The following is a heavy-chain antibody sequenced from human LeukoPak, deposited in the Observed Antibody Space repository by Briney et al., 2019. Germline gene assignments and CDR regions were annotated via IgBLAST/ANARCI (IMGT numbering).Heavy chain of an antibody. CDR1: GFTFSSYE. CDR2: ISSSGSTI. D-gene: IGHD3-22*01. J-gene: IGHJ4*02. V-gene: IGHV3-48*03. Sequence: GGSLRLSCAASGFTFSSYEMNWVRQAPGKGLEWVSYISSSGSTIYYADSVKGRFTISRDNAKNSLYLQMNSLRAEDTAVYYCAGPYDGSGHAFDYWGRGTLVTVSS. CDR3: AGPYDGSGHAFDY.